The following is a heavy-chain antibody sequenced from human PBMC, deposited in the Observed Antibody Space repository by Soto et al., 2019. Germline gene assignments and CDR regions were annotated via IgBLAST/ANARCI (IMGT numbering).Heavy chain of an antibody. CDR1: GFTFNRYA. CDR2: ISASGGST. J-gene: IGHJ3*01. Sequence: EVQLVESGGGLVKPGGSLRLSCTASGFTFNRYAMGWVRQAPGKGLQWVAGISASGGSTYYGPSVKGRFTISRDSSKNTLHLQIDSLRGEDTAIYYCAKATTYSYDTDAFDFWGHGTMVTVS. D-gene: IGHD3-22*01. V-gene: IGHV3-23*04. CDR3: AKATTYSYDTDAFDF.